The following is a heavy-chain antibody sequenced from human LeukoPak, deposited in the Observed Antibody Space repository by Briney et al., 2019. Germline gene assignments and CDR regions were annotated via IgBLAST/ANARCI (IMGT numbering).Heavy chain of an antibody. J-gene: IGHJ4*02. V-gene: IGHV3-48*01. CDR1: GVTFSSYS. CDR2: ISSSSGTT. CDR3: AVSFDF. Sequence: GGSLRLSCAASGVTFSSYSMNWVRQAPGKGLEWVSYISSSSGTTYYADSVKGRFTISRDNAKNSLYLQMNRLRAEDTAVYFCAVSFDFWGQGTLVTVSS. D-gene: IGHD5/OR15-5a*01.